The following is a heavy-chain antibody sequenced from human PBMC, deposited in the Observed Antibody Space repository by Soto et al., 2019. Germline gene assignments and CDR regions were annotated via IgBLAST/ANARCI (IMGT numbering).Heavy chain of an antibody. CDR2: DKDGGHT. CDR3: ARGQEGVVATH. V-gene: IGHV4-34*01. D-gene: IGHD5-12*01. J-gene: IGHJ4*02. CDR1: GGSLSGYY. Sequence: QVQLQQWGAGLLKPSETLSLNCAVTGGSLSGYYWSWIRQPPGKGLERIGEDKDGGHTNYSPSLRGRVTISSDTSNNQVSLRLNSVTAADTGVYYCARGQEGVVATHWDQGSLVTVSS.